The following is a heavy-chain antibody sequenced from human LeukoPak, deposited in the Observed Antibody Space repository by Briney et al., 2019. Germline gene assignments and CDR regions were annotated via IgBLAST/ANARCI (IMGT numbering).Heavy chain of an antibody. V-gene: IGHV3-53*01. CDR1: GFAVSSNY. CDR3: ARGPARDHYTSGWYWVY. CDR2: IYSGGST. J-gene: IGHJ4*02. D-gene: IGHD6-19*01. Sequence: GGSLRLSCAASGFAVSSNYMSWVRQAPGMGLEWVAVIYSGGSTYYAGSVKGRFTVSRDSSKNTLYLQMNSLRAEDTAVYYCARGPARDHYTSGWYWVYWGQGTLVTVSS.